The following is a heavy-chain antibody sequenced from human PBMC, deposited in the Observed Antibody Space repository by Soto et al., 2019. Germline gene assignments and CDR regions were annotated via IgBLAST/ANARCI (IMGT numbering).Heavy chain of an antibody. CDR3: ARGSAYYYGLHWGQGTLVTVSSGKPPTGESLKIFFQVSGYSFTNYWVGYFDP. J-gene: IGHJ5*02. V-gene: IGHV3-21*03. CDR1: GFTFISST. Sequence: GGSLRLSCAASGFTFISSTMNWVRQAPGKGLEWVSSISSSSTYIYYADSVRGRFTISRDNAKNSLYLQMNSLRADDTAVYDCARGSAYYYGLHWGQGTLVTVSSGKPPTGESLKIFFQVSGYSFTNYWVGYFDPWGQGTLVTVSS. CDR2: ISSSSTYI. D-gene: IGHD3-10*01.